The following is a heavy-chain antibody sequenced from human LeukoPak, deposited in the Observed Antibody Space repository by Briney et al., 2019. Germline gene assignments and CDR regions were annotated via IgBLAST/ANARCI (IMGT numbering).Heavy chain of an antibody. V-gene: IGHV3-20*04. Sequence: GGSLRLSCAASGFTFDDSGMSWVRQAPGKGLEWVSGINWNGVSTGYTDSVKGRSTISRDNAKNSLYLQMNSLRAEDTALYSCARVHEGYCSGGSCYPGAFDIWGQGTMVTVSS. CDR3: ARVHEGYCSGGSCYPGAFDI. CDR2: INWNGVST. J-gene: IGHJ3*02. CDR1: GFTFDDSG. D-gene: IGHD2-15*01.